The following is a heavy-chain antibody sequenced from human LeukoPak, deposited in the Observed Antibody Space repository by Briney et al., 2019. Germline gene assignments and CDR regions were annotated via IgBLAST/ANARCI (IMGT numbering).Heavy chain of an antibody. CDR1: GGSISSSSYY. Sequence: SETLSLTCTVSGGSISSSSYYWGWIRQPPGKGLEWIGSIYYSGSTYYNPSLESRVTMSLDTSKNQFSLKLSSVTAADTAVYYCARGGLVRGTINSLIAFDIWGQGTTVTVSS. J-gene: IGHJ3*02. CDR2: IYYSGST. CDR3: ARGGLVRGTINSLIAFDI. D-gene: IGHD3-10*01. V-gene: IGHV4-39*07.